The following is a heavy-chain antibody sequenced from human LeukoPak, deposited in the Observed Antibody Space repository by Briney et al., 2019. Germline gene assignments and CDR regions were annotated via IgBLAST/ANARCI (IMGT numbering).Heavy chain of an antibody. CDR2: IRYDGNLK. Sequence: GGSLRLSCAASGFNFSAYGMHWVRQAPGKGLEWVAFIRYDGNLKYYADSVKGRFTISRDNSKNTLDLQMNSLRVEDTAVYYCAKPTSLKDANYGLTGTNYWGQGILATVSS. D-gene: IGHD1-14*01. CDR3: AKPTSLKDANYGLTGTNY. CDR1: GFNFSAYG. V-gene: IGHV3-30*02. J-gene: IGHJ4*02.